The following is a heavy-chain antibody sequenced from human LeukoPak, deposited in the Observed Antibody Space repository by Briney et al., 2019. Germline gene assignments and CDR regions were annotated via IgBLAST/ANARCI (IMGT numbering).Heavy chain of an antibody. CDR3: ASFTYYYDSSGYYVTDAFDI. D-gene: IGHD3-22*01. J-gene: IGHJ3*02. CDR2: IYXIGST. Sequence: QXPGKGLXXXGYIYXIGSTYYNPSLKSRVTISVDTSKNQFSLKLSSVTAADTAVYYCASFTYYYDSSGYYVTDAFDIWGQGTMVTVSS. V-gene: IGHV4-31*02.